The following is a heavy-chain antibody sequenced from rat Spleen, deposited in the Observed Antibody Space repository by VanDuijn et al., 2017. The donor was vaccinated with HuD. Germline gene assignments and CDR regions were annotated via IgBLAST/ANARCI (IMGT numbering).Heavy chain of an antibody. V-gene: IGHV5-25*01. J-gene: IGHJ3*01. CDR2: ISPSGGNT. CDR3: VRQETSGYSNWFSY. D-gene: IGHD4-3*01. Sequence: EVHLVESGGDLVQPGRSLKLSCTASGFTFSNYDMAWVRQAPTEDLEWVASISPSGGNTYYRDSVKGRFTVSRDNAKSIFYLQMDSLRSEDTASYYCVRQETSGYSNWFSYWGQGTLVTVSS. CDR1: GFTFSNYD.